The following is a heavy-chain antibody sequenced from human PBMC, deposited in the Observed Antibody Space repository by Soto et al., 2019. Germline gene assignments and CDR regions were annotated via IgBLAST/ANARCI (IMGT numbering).Heavy chain of an antibody. CDR2: IYHSGST. J-gene: IGHJ4*02. V-gene: IGHV4-30-2*01. Sequence: QLQLQESGSGLVKPSQTLSLTCAVSGGSISSGGYSWSWIRQPPGKGLEWIGYIYHSGSTYYNPSLKSRVTLSVDRSNHQFSLKLSSVTAADTAVYYCASSITTVPTFDYWGQGTLVTVS. D-gene: IGHD4-17*01. CDR1: GGSISSGGYS. CDR3: ASSITTVPTFDY.